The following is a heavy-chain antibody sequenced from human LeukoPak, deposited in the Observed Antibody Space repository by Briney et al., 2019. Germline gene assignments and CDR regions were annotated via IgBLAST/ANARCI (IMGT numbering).Heavy chain of an antibody. CDR2: IYYSGTT. V-gene: IGHV4-39*01. CDR1: GGSFSGYY. Sequence: SETLSLTCAVYGGSFSGYYWGWIRQPPGKGLEWIGSIYYSGTTFYNPSLKSRVTISVDTSKNQFSLKLSSVTAADTAVFYCARHANTRGYNHWGLGTLVTVSS. CDR3: ARHANTRGYNH. J-gene: IGHJ5*02. D-gene: IGHD5-18*01.